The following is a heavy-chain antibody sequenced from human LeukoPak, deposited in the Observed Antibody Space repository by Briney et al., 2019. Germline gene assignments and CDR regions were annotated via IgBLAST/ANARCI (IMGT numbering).Heavy chain of an antibody. CDR1: GDSVSSNSAT. V-gene: IGHV6-1*01. J-gene: IGHJ6*02. D-gene: IGHD6-19*01. Sequence: RSQTLSLTCAISGDSVSSNSATWNWIRQSPSRGLEWLGRTYYRSKWYNDYAVSVKSRITINPDTSKNQFSLQLNSVTPEDTAVYHCARVPSPAVAGLMDVWGQGTTVTVSS. CDR3: ARVPSPAVAGLMDV. CDR2: TYYRSKWYN.